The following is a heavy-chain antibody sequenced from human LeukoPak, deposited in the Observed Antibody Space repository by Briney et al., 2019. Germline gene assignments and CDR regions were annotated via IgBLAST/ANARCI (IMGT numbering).Heavy chain of an antibody. J-gene: IGHJ3*02. CDR1: GFTFDDYA. Sequence: GGSLRLSCAASGFTFDDYAMHWVRQAPGKGLEWVSGISWNSGSIGYADSVKGRFTISRDNAKNSLYLQMNSLRAEDTALYYCAKDIAATYFKAFDIWGQGTMVTVSS. CDR3: AKDIAATYFKAFDI. V-gene: IGHV3-9*01. D-gene: IGHD3-10*01. CDR2: ISWNSGSI.